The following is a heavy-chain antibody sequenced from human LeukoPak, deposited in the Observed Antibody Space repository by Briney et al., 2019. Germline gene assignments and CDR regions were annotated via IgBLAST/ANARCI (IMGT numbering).Heavy chain of an antibody. V-gene: IGHV3-74*01. CDR3: AKSVAIYFYYGLDV. Sequence: PGGSLRLSCTASGFSFSGHWMHWARQLPGKGLVWVSRISPTGSTTSYADSVKGRFTVSRDNSKNTLFLQMNSLRAEDTAPYYCAKSVAIYFYYGLDVWGQGTTVTVSS. CDR2: ISPTGSTT. D-gene: IGHD3-3*01. CDR1: GFSFSGHW. J-gene: IGHJ6*02.